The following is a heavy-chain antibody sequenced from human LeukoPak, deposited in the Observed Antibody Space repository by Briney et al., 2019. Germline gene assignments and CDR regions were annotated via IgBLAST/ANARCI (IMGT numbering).Heavy chain of an antibody. V-gene: IGHV4-39*01. J-gene: IGHJ4*02. Sequence: PSETLSLTCTVSGGSISISSYYWGWIRQPPGKGLEWIGRIYYSGSTYYNPSLKSRVTISVDTSKNQLSLKLSSVTAADTAVYYCARRADELSENRDFSNYYGSGASEDYWGQGTLVTVSS. CDR2: IYYSGST. CDR3: ARRADELSENRDFSNYYGSGASEDY. D-gene: IGHD3-10*01. CDR1: GGSISISSYY.